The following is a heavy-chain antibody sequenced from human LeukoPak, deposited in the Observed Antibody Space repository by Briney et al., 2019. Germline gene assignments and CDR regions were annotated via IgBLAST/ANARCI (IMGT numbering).Heavy chain of an antibody. J-gene: IGHJ6*03. V-gene: IGHV4-59*01. Sequence: PSETLSLTCTVSGGSISSYYWSWIRQPPGKGLEWIGYIYYSGSTNYNPSLKSRVTISVDTSKNQFSLKLSSVTAADTAVYYCARGQWELGPALEYCYYYYYMDVWGKGTTVTISS. CDR1: GGSISSYY. CDR2: IYYSGST. D-gene: IGHD1-26*01. CDR3: ARGQWELGPALEYCYYYYYMDV.